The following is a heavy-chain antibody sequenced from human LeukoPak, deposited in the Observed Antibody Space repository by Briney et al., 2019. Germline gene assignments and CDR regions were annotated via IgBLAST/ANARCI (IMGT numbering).Heavy chain of an antibody. CDR1: GFTFSSYA. CDR3: AKVSGGSGWYDFDY. V-gene: IGHV3-23*01. Sequence: LPGGSLRLSCAASGFTFSSYAMSWVRHAPGKGLEWVSAISGSGGSTYYADSVKGRFTISRDNSKNTLYLQMNSLRAEDTAVYYCAKVSGGSGWYDFDYWGQGTLVTVSS. CDR2: ISGSGGST. J-gene: IGHJ4*02. D-gene: IGHD6-19*01.